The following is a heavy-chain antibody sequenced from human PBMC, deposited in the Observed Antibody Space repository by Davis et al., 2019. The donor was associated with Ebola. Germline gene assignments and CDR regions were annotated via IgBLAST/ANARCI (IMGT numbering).Heavy chain of an antibody. Sequence: GGSLRLSCAASGFTFSTYAMGWVRQAPGKGLEWVSYISSSSSTIYYADSVKGRFTISRDNSKNTLYLQMNSLRPEDTAVYYCARDSDDYCFDYWGQGTLVTVSS. CDR3: ARDSDDYCFDY. D-gene: IGHD2-21*02. CDR2: ISSSSSTI. J-gene: IGHJ4*02. CDR1: GFTFSTYA. V-gene: IGHV3-48*04.